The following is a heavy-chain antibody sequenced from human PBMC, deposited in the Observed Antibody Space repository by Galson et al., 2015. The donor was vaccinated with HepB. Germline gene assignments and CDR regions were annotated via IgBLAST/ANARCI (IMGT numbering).Heavy chain of an antibody. D-gene: IGHD6-13*01. CDR1: GFTFSSYA. CDR2: ISYDGSNK. Sequence: SLRLSCAASGFTFSSYAMHWVRQAPGKGLEWVAVISYDGSNKYYADSVKGRFTISRDNSKNTLYLQMNSLRAEDTAVYYCARDRVQRTFDYWGQGTLVTVSS. CDR3: ARDRVQRTFDY. V-gene: IGHV3-30-3*01. J-gene: IGHJ4*02.